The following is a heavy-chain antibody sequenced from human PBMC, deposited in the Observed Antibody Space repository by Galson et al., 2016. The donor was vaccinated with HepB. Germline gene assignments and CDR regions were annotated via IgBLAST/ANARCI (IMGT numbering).Heavy chain of an antibody. Sequence: SETLSLTCAVSGDSISSSSYYWGWIRQPPGKGLEWIGNFYYSESTFYNPSLKSRVTISVDTSTNQFSLKLSSVTAADTAVYYCARTAARLYFDYWGQGTLVTVSS. J-gene: IGHJ4*01. D-gene: IGHD6-6*01. CDR2: FYYSEST. V-gene: IGHV4-39*01. CDR1: GDSISSSSYY. CDR3: ARTAARLYFDY.